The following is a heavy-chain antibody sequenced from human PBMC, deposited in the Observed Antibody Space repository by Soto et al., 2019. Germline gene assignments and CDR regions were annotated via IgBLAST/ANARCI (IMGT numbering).Heavy chain of an antibody. Sequence: GESLKISCKGSGYSFTSYWIGWVRQMPGKGLEWMGIIYPGDSDTRYSPSFQGQVTISADKSISTAYLQWSSLKASDTAMYYCARFNSVTTVLSIFDYWGQGTLVTVSS. J-gene: IGHJ4*02. D-gene: IGHD4-17*01. CDR2: IYPGDSDT. CDR3: ARFNSVTTVLSIFDY. V-gene: IGHV5-51*01. CDR1: GYSFTSYW.